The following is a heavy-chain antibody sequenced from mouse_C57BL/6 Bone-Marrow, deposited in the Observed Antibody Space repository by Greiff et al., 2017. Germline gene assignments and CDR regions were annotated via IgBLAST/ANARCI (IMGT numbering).Heavy chain of an antibody. J-gene: IGHJ2*01. CDR1: GFTIKDDY. Sequence: EVQLQQSGAELVRPGASVKLSCTASGFTIKDDYMHWVKQRPEQGLEWIGWIDPENGDTEYASKFQGKATITADTSSNTAYLQLSSLTSEDTAVYYCTPTGYYFDYWGQGTTLTVSS. CDR2: IDPENGDT. D-gene: IGHD4-1*02. V-gene: IGHV14-4*01. CDR3: TPTGYYFDY.